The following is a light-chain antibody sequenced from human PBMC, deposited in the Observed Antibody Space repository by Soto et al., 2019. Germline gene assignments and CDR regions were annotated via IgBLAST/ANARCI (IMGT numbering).Light chain of an antibody. CDR1: QSISSW. CDR2: KAS. CDR3: QQYNSYSYT. J-gene: IGKJ2*01. Sequence: DLQMTQSPSTLSASVGDRVTITCRASQSISSWLAWYQQKPGKAPKLLIYKASSLESGVPSRFSGSGSGTELTLTISSLQPDDFATYYCQQYNSYSYTFGQGTKLEIK. V-gene: IGKV1-5*03.